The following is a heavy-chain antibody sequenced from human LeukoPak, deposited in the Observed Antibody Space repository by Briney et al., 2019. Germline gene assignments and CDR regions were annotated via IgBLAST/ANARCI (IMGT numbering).Heavy chain of an antibody. V-gene: IGHV3-15*01. CDR1: GFTFSNAW. Sequence: GGSLRLSCAASGFTFSNAWMSWVRQAPGKGLEWVGRIKSKTDGGTTDYAAPVKGRFTISRDDSKNTLYLQMNSLKTEDTAVYYCARDRHDIVVVPAAIIPKHYYYYYGMDVWGKGTTVTVSS. J-gene: IGHJ6*04. D-gene: IGHD2-2*01. CDR2: IKSKTDGGTT. CDR3: ARDRHDIVVVPAAIIPKHYYYYYGMDV.